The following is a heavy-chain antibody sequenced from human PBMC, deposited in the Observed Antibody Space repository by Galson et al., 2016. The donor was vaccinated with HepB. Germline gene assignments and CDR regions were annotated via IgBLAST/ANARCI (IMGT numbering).Heavy chain of an antibody. J-gene: IGHJ4*02. V-gene: IGHV3-23*01. Sequence: SLRLSCAASGFTFSSQAMTWVRQAPGKGLESVSCISGSGGGDTTTWYADSVRGRFAVTRDDSKNTVYLQMNSLRAADTAVYYCAKSSGIWFGYFDSWGRGTLVTASS. CDR1: GFTFSSQA. CDR2: ISGSGGGDTTT. D-gene: IGHD3-10*01. CDR3: AKSSGIWFGYFDS.